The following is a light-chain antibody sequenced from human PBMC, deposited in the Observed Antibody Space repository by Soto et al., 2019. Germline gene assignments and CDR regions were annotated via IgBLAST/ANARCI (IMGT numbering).Light chain of an antibody. CDR3: QQSYSSPPT. Sequence: DIQMTQSPSTLSASVGDRVTITCRASQSVSAWLAWYQQKPGKAPKFLIYDASNLESGVPSRFSGSGSGTEFTLTINSLQPDDFATYHCQQSYSSPPTFGQGTKVDNQ. CDR1: QSVSAW. CDR2: DAS. J-gene: IGKJ1*01. V-gene: IGKV1-5*01.